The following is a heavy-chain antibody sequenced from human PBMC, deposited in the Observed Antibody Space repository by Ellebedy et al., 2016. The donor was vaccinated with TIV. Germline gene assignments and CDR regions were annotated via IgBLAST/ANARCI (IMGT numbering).Heavy chain of an antibody. CDR1: GFTFSSYS. J-gene: IGHJ4*02. V-gene: IGHV3-21*01. CDR2: ITSSSTYI. CDR3: ARGLRYGWGFDY. D-gene: IGHD6-19*01. Sequence: GESLKISCAASGFTFSSYSVNWVRQAPGKGLEWVSSITSSSTYIYSAGSVKGRFTISRDNAKNSLYLQMNSLRAEDTAVYYCARGLRYGWGFDYWGQGTLVTVSS.